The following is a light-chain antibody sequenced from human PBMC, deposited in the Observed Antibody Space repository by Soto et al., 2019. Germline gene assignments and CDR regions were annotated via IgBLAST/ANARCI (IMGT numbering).Light chain of an antibody. CDR1: QSLLGSGGHNY. CDR2: LGS. J-gene: IGKJ1*01. CDR3: MQALQTPRT. Sequence: DIVLTQSPLFLPVTPGEPASLSCRSSQSLLGSGGHNYLDWYVQKPGQSPQFVIFLGSHRPSGVPDRFSGSGSGTDFTLKISRVGAEDVGVYFCMQALQTPRTFGQGTRVEI. V-gene: IGKV2-28*01.